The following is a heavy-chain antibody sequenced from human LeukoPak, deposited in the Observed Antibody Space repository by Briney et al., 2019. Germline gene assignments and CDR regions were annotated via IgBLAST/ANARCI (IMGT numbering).Heavy chain of an antibody. CDR2: IYYSGST. Sequence: PSETLSLTCTVSGGSISSSSYYWGWIRQPPGKGLEWIGSIYYSGSTYYNPSLKSRATIPVDTSKNQFSLKLSSVTAADTAVYYCARLTKGGYTYGRQFDYWGQGTLVTVSS. D-gene: IGHD5-18*01. J-gene: IGHJ4*02. V-gene: IGHV4-39*01. CDR3: ARLTKGGYTYGRQFDY. CDR1: GGSISSSSYY.